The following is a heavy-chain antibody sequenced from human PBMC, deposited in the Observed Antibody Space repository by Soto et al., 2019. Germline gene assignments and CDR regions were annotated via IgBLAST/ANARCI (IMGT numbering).Heavy chain of an antibody. V-gene: IGHV3-23*01. CDR1: GFTFSSYA. J-gene: IGHJ6*02. CDR2: ISGSGGST. Sequence: GALRLSCAASGFTFSSYAMSWVRQAPGKGLEGVSAISGSGGSTYYADSVKGRFTISRDNSKNTLYLQMNSLRAEDTAVYYCAKDSMVRGAPLWYYYYGMDVWGQGTTVTVSS. CDR3: AKDSMVRGAPLWYYYYGMDV. D-gene: IGHD3-10*01.